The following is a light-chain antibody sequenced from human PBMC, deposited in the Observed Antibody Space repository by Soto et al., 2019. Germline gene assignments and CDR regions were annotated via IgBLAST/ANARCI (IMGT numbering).Light chain of an antibody. J-gene: IGKJ5*01. Sequence: EMLMTQSPATLSVSPGERTTLSCRASQSVSSNYLAWYQQKPGQAPRLLIYGASSRATGIPDRFSGSGPGTDFTLTISRLEPEDFAVFYCQQYYGSPGITFGQGTRLEIK. V-gene: IGKV3-20*01. CDR1: QSVSSNY. CDR2: GAS. CDR3: QQYYGSPGIT.